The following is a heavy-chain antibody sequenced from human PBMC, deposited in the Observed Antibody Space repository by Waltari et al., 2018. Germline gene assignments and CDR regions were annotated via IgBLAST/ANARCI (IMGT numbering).Heavy chain of an antibody. CDR2: IIPILGIA. J-gene: IGHJ3*02. Sequence: QVQLVQSRAEVKKPGSSVKVSCKASGGTFSSYAISWVRQAPGQGLEWMGGIIPILGIANYAQKFQGRVTITADKSTSTAYMELSSLRSEDTAVYYCARDLSIVGAKKAFDIWGQGTMVTVSS. D-gene: IGHD1-26*01. CDR1: GGTFSSYA. CDR3: ARDLSIVGAKKAFDI. V-gene: IGHV1-69*10.